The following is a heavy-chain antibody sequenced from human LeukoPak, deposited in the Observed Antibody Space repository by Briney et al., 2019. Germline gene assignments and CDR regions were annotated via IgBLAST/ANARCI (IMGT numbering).Heavy chain of an antibody. J-gene: IGHJ4*02. CDR3: ARGGVDGDYYFDY. CDR2: ISSNGGST. D-gene: IGHD4-17*01. CDR1: GLTFSSYG. Sequence: GGSLRLSCAASGLTFSSYGMHWVRQAPGKGLEYVSAISSNGGSTYYANSVKGRFTISRDNSKNTLYLQMGSLRAEDMAVYYCARGGVDGDYYFDYWGQGTLVTVSS. V-gene: IGHV3-64*01.